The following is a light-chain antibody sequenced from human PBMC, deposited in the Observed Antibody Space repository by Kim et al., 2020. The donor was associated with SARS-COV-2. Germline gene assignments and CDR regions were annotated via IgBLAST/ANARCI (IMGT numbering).Light chain of an antibody. CDR2: SAS. V-gene: IGKV1-6*01. J-gene: IGKJ1*01. Sequence: SVGDRVTITCRASQGIRKDLAWYQQKPGKAPKLLIYSASNLQSGVPSRFSGSASGTDFTLTITRLQPEDFATYYCLQEYNYPWTFGQGTKVDIK. CDR3: LQEYNYPWT. CDR1: QGIRKD.